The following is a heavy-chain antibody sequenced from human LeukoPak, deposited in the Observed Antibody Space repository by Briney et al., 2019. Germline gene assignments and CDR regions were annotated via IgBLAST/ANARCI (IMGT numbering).Heavy chain of an antibody. J-gene: IGHJ4*02. CDR3: ARDYGSDY. V-gene: IGHV3-11*06. CDR2: IGGTSSHT. CDR1: GFTFSDYY. Sequence: GGSLRLSCVVSGFTFSDYYVSWIRQAPGKGPEWVSYIGGTSSHTNYADSVKGRFTISRDTAKNSLYLQMNSLRAEDTAVYYCARDYGSDYWGQGTLVTVSS. D-gene: IGHD1-26*01.